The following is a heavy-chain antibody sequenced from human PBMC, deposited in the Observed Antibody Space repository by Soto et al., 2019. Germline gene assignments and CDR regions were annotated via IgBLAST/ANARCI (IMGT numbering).Heavy chain of an antibody. CDR1: GGSISSSSYY. CDR2: IYYSGST. J-gene: IGHJ6*02. D-gene: IGHD3-10*01. V-gene: IGHV4-39*01. Sequence: ETLSLTCTVSGGSISSSSYYWGWIRQPPGKGLEWIGSIYYSGSTYYNPSLKSRFTISVDTSKNQFSLKLSSVTAADTAVYYCARQPEEQYYYGSGSYYYYYYGMDVWGQGTTV. CDR3: ARQPEEQYYYGSGSYYYYYYGMDV.